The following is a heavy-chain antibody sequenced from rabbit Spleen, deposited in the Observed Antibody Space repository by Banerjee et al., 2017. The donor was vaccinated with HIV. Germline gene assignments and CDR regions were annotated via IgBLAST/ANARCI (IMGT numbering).Heavy chain of an antibody. J-gene: IGHJ4*01. D-gene: IGHD2-1*01. CDR3: ARGFYTYDDYVNFYGAYFNL. V-gene: IGHV1S45*01. CDR2: IYAGSSGGT. Sequence: QEQLEESGGGLVQPEGSLTLTCTASGFTISSSDYMCWVREAPGKGLEWIGCIYAGSSGGTYYASWAKGRFTISKTSSTTMTLQMTSLTAADTATYFCARGFYTYDDYVNFYGAYFNLWGPGTLVTVS. CDR1: GFTISSSDY.